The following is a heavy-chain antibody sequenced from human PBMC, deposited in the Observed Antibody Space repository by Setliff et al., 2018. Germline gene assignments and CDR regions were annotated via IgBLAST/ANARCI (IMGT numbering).Heavy chain of an antibody. CDR1: GGSIRSYY. D-gene: IGHD4-17*01. CDR3: AGSTVTQVDY. V-gene: IGHV4-59*08. J-gene: IGHJ4*02. CDR2: IYYSGST. Sequence: SETLSLTCTVSGGSIRSYYWDWIRQPPGKGLEWIGYIYYSGSTNYNPSLKSRVTISVDTSKNHFSLKLSSVTAADTAVYYCAGSTVTQVDYWGQGTLVTVSS.